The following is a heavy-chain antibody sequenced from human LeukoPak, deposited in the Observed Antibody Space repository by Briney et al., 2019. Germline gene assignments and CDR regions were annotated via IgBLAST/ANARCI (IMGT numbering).Heavy chain of an antibody. CDR3: ARQGTRGSSSWYGAYNWFDP. J-gene: IGHJ5*02. CDR1: GGTFSSYA. CDR2: IIPMFGTA. Sequence: SVKVSCKASGGTFSSYAISWVRQAPGQGLEWMGGIIPMFGTANYAQKFQGRVTITTDESTSTAYMELSSLRSEDTAVYYCARQGTRGSSSWYGAYNWFDPWGQGTLVTVSS. V-gene: IGHV1-69*05. D-gene: IGHD6-13*01.